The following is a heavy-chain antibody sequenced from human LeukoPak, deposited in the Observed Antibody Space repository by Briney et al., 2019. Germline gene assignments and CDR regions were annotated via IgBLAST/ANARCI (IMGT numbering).Heavy chain of an antibody. CDR3: ARDGSGGVMTGYSYMDV. CDR2: ISSSSSYI. V-gene: IGHV3-21*01. D-gene: IGHD3-9*01. J-gene: IGHJ6*03. CDR1: GFIFSRSA. Sequence: KSGGSLRLSCAASGFIFSRSAMSWVRQAPGKGLEWVSSISSSSSYIYYADSVKGRFTISRDNAKNSLYLQMNSLRAEDTAVYYCARDGSGGVMTGYSYMDVWGKGTTVTISS.